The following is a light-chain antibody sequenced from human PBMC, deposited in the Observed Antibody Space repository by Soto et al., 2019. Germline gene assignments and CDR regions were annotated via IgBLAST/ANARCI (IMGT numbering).Light chain of an antibody. Sequence: EIVMTQSPATLSVSPGERATLSCRASQSVSSNLAWYQQKPGQAPRLLIYGASTSATGIPARFSGSGSGTEFTLTISSLQSEDFAVYYCQQYNNWPAGTFGQGTKLEIK. CDR3: QQYNNWPAGT. V-gene: IGKV3-15*01. J-gene: IGKJ2*01. CDR1: QSVSSN. CDR2: GAS.